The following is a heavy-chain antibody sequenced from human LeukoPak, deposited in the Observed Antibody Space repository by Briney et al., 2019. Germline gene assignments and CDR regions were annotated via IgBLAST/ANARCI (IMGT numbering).Heavy chain of an antibody. CDR3: ANSAWQLVLFLSY. V-gene: IGHV3-23*01. D-gene: IGHD6-6*01. J-gene: IGHJ4*02. CDR2: ISGSGGST. CDR1: GFTFSSYA. Sequence: GGSPRLSCAASGFTFSSYAMSWVRQAPGKGLEWVSAISGSGGSTYYADSVKGRFTISRDNSKNTLYLQMNSLRAEDTAVYYCANSAWQLVLFLSYWGQGTLVTVSS.